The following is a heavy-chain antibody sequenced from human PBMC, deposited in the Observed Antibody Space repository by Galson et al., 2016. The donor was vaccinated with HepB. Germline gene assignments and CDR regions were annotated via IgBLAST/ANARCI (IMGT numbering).Heavy chain of an antibody. CDR1: GDSVSSNSDA. CDR2: TYYKSKWYN. CDR3: ARDRIRNGYFEENFYYYGMDV. V-gene: IGHV6-1*01. D-gene: IGHD3-3*01. Sequence: CAISGDSVSSNSDAWNWIRQSPTRGLEWLGRTYYKSKWYNDYAVSVKSRITINPDTSKNQFSLQLNSVTPEDTAVYYCARDRIRNGYFEENFYYYGMDVWGQGTTVTVSS. J-gene: IGHJ6*02.